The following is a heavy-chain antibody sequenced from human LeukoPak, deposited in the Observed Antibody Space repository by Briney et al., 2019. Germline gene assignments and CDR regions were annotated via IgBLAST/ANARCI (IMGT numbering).Heavy chain of an antibody. J-gene: IGHJ6*03. Sequence: PSETLSLTCAVYGGSFSGYYWSWIRQPPGKGLEWIGEINHSGSTNYNPSLKSRVTISVDTSKNQFSLKLSSVTAADTAVYYCATNYGSGSTFGAYYYYYMDVWGKGTTVTVSS. V-gene: IGHV4-34*01. CDR2: INHSGST. CDR1: GGSFSGYY. D-gene: IGHD3-10*01. CDR3: ATNYGSGSTFGAYYYYYMDV.